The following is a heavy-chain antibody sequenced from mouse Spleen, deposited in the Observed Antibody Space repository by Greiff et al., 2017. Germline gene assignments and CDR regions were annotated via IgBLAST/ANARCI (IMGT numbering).Heavy chain of an antibody. D-gene: IGHD2-2*01. V-gene: IGHV14-4*01. Sequence: EVQLQQSGAELVRPGASVKLSCTASGFNIKDDYMHWVKQRPEQGLEWIGWIDPENGDTEYASKFQGKATITADTSSNTAYLQLSSLTSEDTAVYYCTTEGLRRTGYYAMDYWGQGTSVTVSS. J-gene: IGHJ4*01. CDR1: GFNIKDDY. CDR2: IDPENGDT. CDR3: TTEGLRRTGYYAMDY.